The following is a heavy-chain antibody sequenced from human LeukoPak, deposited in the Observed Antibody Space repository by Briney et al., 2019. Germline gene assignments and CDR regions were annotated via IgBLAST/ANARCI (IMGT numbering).Heavy chain of an antibody. CDR3: AGRYCSSTSCYTNRDYYYYYMDV. J-gene: IGHJ6*03. CDR2: IYTSGST. D-gene: IGHD2-2*02. V-gene: IGHV4-4*07. CDR1: GGSISSYY. Sequence: PSETLSLTCTVSGGSISSYYWSWIRQPAGKGLEWIVRIYTSGSTNYNPSLKSRVTMSVDTSKNQFSLKLSSVTAADTAVYYCAGRYCSSTSCYTNRDYYYYYMDVWGKGTTVTVSS.